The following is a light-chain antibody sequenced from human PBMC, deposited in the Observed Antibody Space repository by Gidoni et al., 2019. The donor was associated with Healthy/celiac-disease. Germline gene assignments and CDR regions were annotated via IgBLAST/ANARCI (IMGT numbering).Light chain of an antibody. J-gene: IGKJ4*01. Sequence: EIVLTQSPATLSVSPGERATLSCRASQSVSSNLALYQQKPGQAPRLLIDGASTRATGIPARFSGSGSGTEFTLTISSLQSEDFAVYYCQQYNNWPPLTFGGGTKVEIK. V-gene: IGKV3-15*01. CDR2: GAS. CDR3: QQYNNWPPLT. CDR1: QSVSSN.